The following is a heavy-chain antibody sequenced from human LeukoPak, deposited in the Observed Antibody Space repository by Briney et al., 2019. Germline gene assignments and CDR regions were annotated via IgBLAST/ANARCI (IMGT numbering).Heavy chain of an antibody. CDR1: GFSFGDFY. V-gene: IGHV3-11*06. Sequence: PGGSLRLSCAASGFSFGDFYMTWIRQAPGKGLEWLSHISPSSTYTNFADSVKGRFTISRDNANNSLYLQMNSLRAEDTAVYYCARAGPSSTSCCYWFDPWGQGTLVTVSS. D-gene: IGHD2-2*01. CDR3: ARAGPSSTSCCYWFDP. J-gene: IGHJ5*02. CDR2: ISPSSTYT.